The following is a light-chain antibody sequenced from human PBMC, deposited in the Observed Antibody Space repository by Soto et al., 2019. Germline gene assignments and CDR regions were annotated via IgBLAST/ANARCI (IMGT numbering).Light chain of an antibody. Sequence: QSALTQPPSASGSPGQSVTISCTGTRNDIGAYEFVSWYQHHPGKAPKLIIYEVVQRPSGVPDRFSGSKSGNTASLPVSGLQAADEADYYCKSSAGSNTYVFGTGTKVTVL. CDR2: EVV. CDR1: RNDIGAYEF. J-gene: IGLJ1*01. CDR3: KSSAGSNTYV. V-gene: IGLV2-8*01.